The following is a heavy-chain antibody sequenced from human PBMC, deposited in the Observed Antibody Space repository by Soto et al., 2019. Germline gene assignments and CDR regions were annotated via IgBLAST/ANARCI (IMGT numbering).Heavy chain of an antibody. Sequence: KGLEWIGEINHSGSTIYNPSLKSRVTISVDTSKNQFSLKLSSVTAADTAVYFFFFFQAEDGIRDTVPVSAFLLNRSDL. CDR2: INHSGST. J-gene: IGHJ2*01. CDR3: FFFQAEDGIRDTVPVSAFLLNRSDL. D-gene: IGHD2-15*01. V-gene: IGHV4-34*03.